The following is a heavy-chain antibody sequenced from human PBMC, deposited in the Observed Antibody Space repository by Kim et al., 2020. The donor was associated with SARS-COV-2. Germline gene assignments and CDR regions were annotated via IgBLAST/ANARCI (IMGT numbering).Heavy chain of an antibody. CDR1: GFTVSYNY. CDR3: ARGPGGWFDY. D-gene: IGHD6-19*01. J-gene: IGHJ4*02. Sequence: GGSLRLSCAASGFTVSYNYMSWVRQAPGKGLEWVSVIYGGDSTYYADSLEGRFTISIDKSKNTVYLQMNNLRAADTAVYYCARGPGGWFDYWGQGTLVTVSS. V-gene: IGHV3-53*01. CDR2: IYGGDST.